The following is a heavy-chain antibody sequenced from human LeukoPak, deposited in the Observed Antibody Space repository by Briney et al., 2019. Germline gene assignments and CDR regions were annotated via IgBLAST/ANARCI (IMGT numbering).Heavy chain of an antibody. Sequence: GGSLRLSCAASGFTFSSYGMHWVRQAPGKGLEWVAVISYDGSNKYYADSVKGRFTISRDNSKNTLYLQMNSLRAEDTAVYYCAKDDYDVAFDYWGQGTLVTVSS. CDR3: AKDDYDVAFDY. CDR2: ISYDGSNK. CDR1: GFTFSSYG. V-gene: IGHV3-30*18. D-gene: IGHD3-16*01. J-gene: IGHJ4*02.